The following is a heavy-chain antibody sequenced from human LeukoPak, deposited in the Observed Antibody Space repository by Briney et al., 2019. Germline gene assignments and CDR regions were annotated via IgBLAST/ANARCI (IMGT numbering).Heavy chain of an antibody. CDR3: ASQWELRY. CDR1: GFTVSSSY. Sequence: GGSLRLSCAASGFTVSSSYMNWVRQAPGKGLEWVSVIYSAGSTYYADSVKGRFTISRDNSKNTLYLQMNSLRAEDTAVYYCASQWELRYWGQGTLVTVSS. V-gene: IGHV3-53*01. D-gene: IGHD1-26*01. J-gene: IGHJ4*02. CDR2: IYSAGST.